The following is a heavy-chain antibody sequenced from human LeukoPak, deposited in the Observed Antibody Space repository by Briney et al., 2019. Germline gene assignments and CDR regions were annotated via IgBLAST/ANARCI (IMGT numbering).Heavy chain of an antibody. D-gene: IGHD6-6*01. CDR2: IKQDGSEN. CDR3: AKSIAARPISFFDY. J-gene: IGHJ4*02. V-gene: IGHV3-7*03. CDR1: GFTFRSYW. Sequence: GGSLRLSCAASGFTFRSYWMSWVRQAPGKGLEWVANIKQDGSENYYVDSVKGRFTISRDNAKKSLYLQMNSLRAEDTAVYYCAKSIAARPISFFDYWGQGTLVTVSS.